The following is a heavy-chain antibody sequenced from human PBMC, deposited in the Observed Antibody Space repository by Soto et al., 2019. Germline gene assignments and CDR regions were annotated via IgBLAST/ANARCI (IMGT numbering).Heavy chain of an antibody. CDR1: GFTVSTYG. CDR2: ISRDGGTK. V-gene: IGHV3-30*03. J-gene: IGHJ4*02. D-gene: IGHD2-21*01. CDR3: PGEVASGY. Sequence: QVQLVESGGGVVQPGRSLRLSCAVSGFTVSTYGMHWVRQAPGKGLEWVAVISRDGGTKYYADSVKGRFTISRDNSRNTLFLEMNSLRGDDMAVYYCPGEVASGYWGQGTLVNVSS.